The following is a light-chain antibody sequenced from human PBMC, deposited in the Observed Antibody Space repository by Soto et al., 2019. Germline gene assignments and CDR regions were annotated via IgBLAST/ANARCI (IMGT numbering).Light chain of an antibody. V-gene: IGLV1-44*01. CDR3: ATWDGGLSGPFV. CDR2: TTN. CDR1: NSNIGSDI. Sequence: QSVLTQPRSVSGSPGQSVSISCCGSNSNIGSDIVNCYQLLPGAAPEVLINTTNQRPSGVPERFSGSKSGTSASLAISGLQSEDEANSSCATWDGGLSGPFVFGTGTKVTVL. J-gene: IGLJ1*01.